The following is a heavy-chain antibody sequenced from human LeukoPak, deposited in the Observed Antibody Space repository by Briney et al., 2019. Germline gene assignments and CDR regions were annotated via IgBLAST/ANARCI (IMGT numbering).Heavy chain of an antibody. J-gene: IGHJ4*02. CDR2: ISTYNGNT. CDR3: ARQVDTSMALPDY. D-gene: IGHD5-18*01. CDR1: GYTFTSYG. V-gene: IGHV1-18*01. Sequence: ASVTVSFTASGYTFTSYGISWVRQAPGQGREWMGWISTYNGNTNYAQRVQGRVTMTTDTSTSTAYMELRSLRSDDTAIYYCARQVDTSMALPDYWGQGTLVTVSS.